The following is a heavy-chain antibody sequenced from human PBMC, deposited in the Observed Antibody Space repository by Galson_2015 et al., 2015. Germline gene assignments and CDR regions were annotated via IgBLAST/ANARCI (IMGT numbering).Heavy chain of an antibody. D-gene: IGHD1-26*01. V-gene: IGHV3-7*01. Sequence: SLRLSCAASGFTFSNHWMAWVRQAPGKGLEWVANVKQDGSEKHYVDSVKGRFVISSDNAKNSVYLQLNSLRDENTAVYYCTRDLWVDYGDFWGQGALVTVSS. CDR2: VKQDGSEK. J-gene: IGHJ4*02. CDR1: GFTFSNHW. CDR3: TRDLWVDYGDF.